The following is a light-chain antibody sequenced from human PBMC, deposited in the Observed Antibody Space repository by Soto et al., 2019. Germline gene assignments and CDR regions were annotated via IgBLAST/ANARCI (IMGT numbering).Light chain of an antibody. CDR3: HQYSRAPIT. CDR2: TAS. J-gene: IGKJ5*01. Sequence: PGEGATLSCRASQSVSRNYLAWYQQKPGQAPRLLIYTASRRATGIPDRFSGSGSGTDFTLTISRLEPEDSAVYYCHQYSRAPITFGQGTRLEIK. V-gene: IGKV3-20*01. CDR1: QSVSRNY.